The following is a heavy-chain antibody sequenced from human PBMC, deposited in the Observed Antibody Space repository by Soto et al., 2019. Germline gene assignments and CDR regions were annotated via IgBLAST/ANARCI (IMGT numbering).Heavy chain of an antibody. Sequence: QITLNESGPTQVKPRQTLTLTCTFSGFSLTTSGVGVVWIRQSPGKAPDWLALSYWDDDKRYSPSLKSRLTITKDTSKNQVVLTMADLDPADTATYYCAHRVLRTVFGLVTTTAIYFDFWGQGTPVAVSS. V-gene: IGHV2-5*02. CDR3: AHRVLRTVFGLVTTTAIYFDF. D-gene: IGHD3-3*01. CDR1: GFSLTTSGVG. CDR2: SYWDDDK. J-gene: IGHJ4*02.